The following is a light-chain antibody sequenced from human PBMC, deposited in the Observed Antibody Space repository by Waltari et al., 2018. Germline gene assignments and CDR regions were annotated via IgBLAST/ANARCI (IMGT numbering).Light chain of an antibody. J-gene: IGLJ7*01. CDR1: SSNIGTNS. CDR3: GTWDSSLSGAV. Sequence: QSVFPQPPSVSAAPGQSVTISCSGCSSNIGTNSVAWYRQFPGTAPKPLIYENSERPSGIPGRFSGSKSGTSATLDITGLQAGDEADYYCGTWDSSLSGAVFGGGTHLTVL. CDR2: ENS. V-gene: IGLV1-51*02.